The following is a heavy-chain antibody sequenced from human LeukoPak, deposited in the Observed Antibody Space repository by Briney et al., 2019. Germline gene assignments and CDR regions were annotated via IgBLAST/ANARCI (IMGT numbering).Heavy chain of an antibody. CDR1: GYLFTGFY. D-gene: IGHD2-21*01. Sequence: ASVKVSCKTSGYLFTGFYIHWVRQVPGQGLEWMGWINPNSGDTKSASKFQGRVAMTRVTSINTAYMEVSGLTPDDTAIYYCAKRGGALSHWGQGTPVTVTS. J-gene: IGHJ4*02. CDR3: AKRGGALSH. CDR2: INPNSGDT. V-gene: IGHV1-2*02.